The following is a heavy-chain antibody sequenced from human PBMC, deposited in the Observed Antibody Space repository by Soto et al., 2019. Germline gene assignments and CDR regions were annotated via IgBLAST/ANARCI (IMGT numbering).Heavy chain of an antibody. CDR2: IIPIFGTA. CDR1: GDTFSSYA. CDR3: ASEGYCSGGSCYSNGAFDI. D-gene: IGHD2-15*01. J-gene: IGHJ3*02. V-gene: IGHV1-69*13. Sequence: APVKVSCKASGDTFSSYAISWVRQAPGQGLEWMGGIIPIFGTANYAQKFQGRVTITADESTSTAYMELSSLRSEDTAVYYCASEGYCSGGSCYSNGAFDIWGQGTMVTGSS.